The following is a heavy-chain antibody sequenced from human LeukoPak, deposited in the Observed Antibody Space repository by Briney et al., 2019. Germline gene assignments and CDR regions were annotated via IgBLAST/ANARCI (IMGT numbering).Heavy chain of an antibody. CDR2: ITPIIDSS. J-gene: IGHJ5*02. Sequence: ASVRVSCKASGGTLNTHIFTWVRQAPGQGLEWMGKITPIIDSSKYAPQFQGRLTITADKYTGTVYMDLTSLRSDDTAVYYCARVNLRGSQYNWFDPWGQGTPVTVSS. CDR1: GGTLNTHI. CDR3: ARVNLRGSQYNWFDP. V-gene: IGHV1-69*08. D-gene: IGHD3-10*01.